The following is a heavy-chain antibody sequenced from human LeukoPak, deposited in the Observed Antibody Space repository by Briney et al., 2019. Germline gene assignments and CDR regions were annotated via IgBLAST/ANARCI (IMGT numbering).Heavy chain of an antibody. CDR1: GGTFSSYA. D-gene: IGHD6-19*01. CDR2: IIPILGIA. CDR3: ARAPIAVAVIVDY. V-gene: IGHV1-69*04. Sequence: ASVKVSCKASGGTFSSYAISWVRQAPGQGLEWMGRIIPILGIANYAQKFQGRVTITADKSTSTAYMELSSLRSEDTAVYYCARAPIAVAVIVDYWGQGTLVTVSS. J-gene: IGHJ4*02.